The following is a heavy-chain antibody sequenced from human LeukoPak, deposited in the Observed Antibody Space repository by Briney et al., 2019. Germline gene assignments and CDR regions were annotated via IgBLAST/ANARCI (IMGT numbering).Heavy chain of an antibody. J-gene: IGHJ5*01. D-gene: IGHD3-10*01. V-gene: IGHV4-61*02. CDR2: IYTSGST. Sequence: PSQTLSLTCTVSGGSISSGSYYWSWIRQPAGKGLEWIGRIYTSGSTNYNPSLKSRVTISVDTSKNQFSLKLSSVTAADTAVYYCATDGMVRGPDAWFDSWGQGTLVPVSS. CDR3: ATDGMVRGPDAWFDS. CDR1: GGSISSGSYY.